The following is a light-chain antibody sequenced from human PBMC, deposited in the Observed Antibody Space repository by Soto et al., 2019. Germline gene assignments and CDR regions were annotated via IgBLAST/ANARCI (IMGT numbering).Light chain of an antibody. J-gene: IGKJ4*01. CDR3: QQYGSSPLT. Sequence: EIVLTQSPGTLSLSPGERATLSCRASQSVSSSYLAWYQQKPGQAPRLLIYGASSRATGIPDRFSGRGSGAYFPLIIRRLAPEDLAVYCCQQYGSSPLTFGEGTQVEIK. CDR2: GAS. V-gene: IGKV3-20*01. CDR1: QSVSSSY.